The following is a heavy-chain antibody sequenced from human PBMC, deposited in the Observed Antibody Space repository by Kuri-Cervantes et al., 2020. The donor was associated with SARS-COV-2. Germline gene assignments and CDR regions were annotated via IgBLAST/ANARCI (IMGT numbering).Heavy chain of an antibody. D-gene: IGHD3-10*01. Sequence: GESLKISCAASGFTFSSYGMHWVRQAPGKGLEWVAFIRYDGSNKYYADSVKGRFTISRDNSKNTLYLQMNSLRAGDTAVYYCAKDRRGSGPFDYWGQGTLVTVSS. CDR3: AKDRRGSGPFDY. CDR1: GFTFSSYG. CDR2: IRYDGSNK. J-gene: IGHJ4*02. V-gene: IGHV3-30*02.